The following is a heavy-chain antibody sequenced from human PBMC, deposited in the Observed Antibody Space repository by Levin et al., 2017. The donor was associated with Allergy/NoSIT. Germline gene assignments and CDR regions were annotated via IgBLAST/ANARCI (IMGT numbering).Heavy chain of an antibody. Sequence: SGGSLRLSCAAFGFTFSSYTMNWVRQAPGKGLEWISYISTSSNDIYYADSVKGRFTISRDNAKNSLFLQMDSLRADDTGVYYCARDRAVVAGDDFFDIWGQGTMVAVSS. CDR2: ISTSSNDI. CDR3: ARDRAVVAGDDFFDI. D-gene: IGHD6-19*01. V-gene: IGHV3-48*01. J-gene: IGHJ3*02. CDR1: GFTFSSYT.